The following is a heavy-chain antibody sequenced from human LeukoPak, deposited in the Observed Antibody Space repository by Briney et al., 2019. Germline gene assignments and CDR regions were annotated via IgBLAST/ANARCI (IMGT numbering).Heavy chain of an antibody. Sequence: SETLSLTWAVYGGSFSGYYWGWIRQPPGKGLEWIGEINHSGSTNYNPSLKSRVTISVDTSKNQFSLKLSSVTAADTAVYYCARDNWFDPWGQGTLVTVSS. CDR2: INHSGST. J-gene: IGHJ5*02. CDR3: ARDNWFDP. CDR1: GGSFSGYY. V-gene: IGHV4-34*01.